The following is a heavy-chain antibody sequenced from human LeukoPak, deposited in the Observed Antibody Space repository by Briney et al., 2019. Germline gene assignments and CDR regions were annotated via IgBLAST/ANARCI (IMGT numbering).Heavy chain of an antibody. D-gene: IGHD1-26*01. Sequence: GGSLRLSCAACGFTFSSYDMHWVRQATGKGLEWVSAIGTAGDTYYPGSVKGQFTISRDNAKNSLYLQMNSLRAEDTAVYYCARADSGSYSDYYYYMDVWGKGTTVTVSS. CDR3: ARADSGSYSDYYYYMDV. CDR2: IGTAGDT. V-gene: IGHV3-13*03. J-gene: IGHJ6*03. CDR1: GFTFSSYD.